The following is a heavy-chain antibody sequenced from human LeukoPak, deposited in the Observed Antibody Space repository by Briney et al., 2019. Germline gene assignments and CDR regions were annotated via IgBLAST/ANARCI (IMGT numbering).Heavy chain of an antibody. Sequence: SETLSLACAVYGGSFSGYYWSWIRQPPGKGLEWIGEINNSGSTNYNPSLKSRVTISVDTSKNQFSLKLSSVTAADTAVYYCARGFRPSPRFYGDYGYFQHWGQGTLVTVSS. J-gene: IGHJ1*01. V-gene: IGHV4-34*01. CDR3: ARGFRPSPRFYGDYGYFQH. CDR2: INNSGST. D-gene: IGHD4-17*01. CDR1: GGSFSGYY.